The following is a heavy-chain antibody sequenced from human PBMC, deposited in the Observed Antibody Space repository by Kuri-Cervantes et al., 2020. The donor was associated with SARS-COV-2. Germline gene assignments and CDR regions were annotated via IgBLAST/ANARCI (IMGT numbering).Heavy chain of an antibody. Sequence: SETLSLTCTVSGGSISSHYWSWIRQPPGKGLEWIGYIYYSGSTNYNPSLKSRVTISVDTSKNQFSLKLSSVTAADTAVYYCARVDFWSSYVDYWGQGTLVTVSS. CDR2: IYYSGST. V-gene: IGHV4-59*11. CDR1: GGSISSHY. J-gene: IGHJ4*02. CDR3: ARVDFWSSYVDY. D-gene: IGHD3-3*01.